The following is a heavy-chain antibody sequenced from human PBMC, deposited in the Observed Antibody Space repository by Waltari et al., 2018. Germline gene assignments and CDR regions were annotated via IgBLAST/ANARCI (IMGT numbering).Heavy chain of an antibody. D-gene: IGHD5-12*01. CDR2: ISGSGGST. CDR3: ANDYIVATINAAFDI. Sequence: EVQLLESGGGLVQPGGSLRLSCAASGFTFSSYAMSWVRQAPGKGLEWVSAISGSGGSTYYAGAVKGRFTISRENSKNTLYLQMNSLRAEDTAVYYCANDYIVATINAAFDIWGQGTMVTVSS. J-gene: IGHJ3*02. V-gene: IGHV3-23*01. CDR1: GFTFSSYA.